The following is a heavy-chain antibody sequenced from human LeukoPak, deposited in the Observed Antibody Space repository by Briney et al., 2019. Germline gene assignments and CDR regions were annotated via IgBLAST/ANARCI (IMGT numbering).Heavy chain of an antibody. CDR2: IYYSGST. CDR3: ARDIHDSSGYYVFDY. CDR1: GGSVNSGSYY. Sequence: KPSETLSLTCTVSGGSVNSGSYYWNWIRQPPGKGLEWIGYIYYSGSTNYNPSLKSRVTISVDTSKNQFSLKLSSVTAADTAVYYCARDIHDSSGYYVFDYWGQGTLVTVSS. V-gene: IGHV4-61*01. D-gene: IGHD3-22*01. J-gene: IGHJ4*02.